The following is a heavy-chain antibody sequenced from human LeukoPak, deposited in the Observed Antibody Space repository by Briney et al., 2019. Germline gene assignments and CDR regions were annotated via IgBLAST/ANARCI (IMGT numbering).Heavy chain of an antibody. J-gene: IGHJ6*02. Sequence: GESLKISCKGSGYSFTSYWIGWVRQMPGKGLEWMGIIYPGDSDTRYSPSFQGQVTISADKSISTAYLQWSCLKASDTAMYYCARLGAAADQGYYGMDVWGQGTTVTVSS. V-gene: IGHV5-51*01. CDR3: ARLGAAADQGYYGMDV. CDR2: IYPGDSDT. CDR1: GYSFTSYW. D-gene: IGHD6-13*01.